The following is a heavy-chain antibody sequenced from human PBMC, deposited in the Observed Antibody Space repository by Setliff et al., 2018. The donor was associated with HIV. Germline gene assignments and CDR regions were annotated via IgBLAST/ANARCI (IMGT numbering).Heavy chain of an antibody. CDR1: GGSISAYF. D-gene: IGHD2-15*01. Sequence: SETLSLTCTVSGGSISAYFWTWIRQPAGKGLEWIGRIYSGGSTNYNPSLNSRVTMSVDTPKNQFSLKLNSVTAADTAVYYCARDLPDLAGRSLDPWGQGTLVTSPQ. CDR3: ARDLPDLAGRSLDP. CDR2: IYSGGST. V-gene: IGHV4-4*07. J-gene: IGHJ5*02.